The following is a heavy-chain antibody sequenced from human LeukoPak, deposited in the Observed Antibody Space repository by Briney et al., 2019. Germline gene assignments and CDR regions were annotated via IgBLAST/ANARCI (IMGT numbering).Heavy chain of an antibody. V-gene: IGHV4-34*01. CDR3: ARRHRVPAAIPRGPFDY. Sequence: SETLSLTCAVYGGSFSGYYWSWIRQPPGKGLEWIGEINHSGSTNYNPSLKSRVTISVDTSKNQFSLKLSSVTAADTAVYYCARRHRVPAAIPRGPFDYWGQGTLVTVSS. J-gene: IGHJ4*02. CDR1: GGSFSGYY. CDR2: INHSGST. D-gene: IGHD2-2*02.